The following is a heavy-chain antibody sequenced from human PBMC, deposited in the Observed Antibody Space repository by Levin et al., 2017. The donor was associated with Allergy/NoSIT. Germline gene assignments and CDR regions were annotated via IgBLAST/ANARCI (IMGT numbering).Heavy chain of an antibody. CDR2: INHSGST. J-gene: IGHJ4*02. D-gene: IGHD5-12*01. CDR3: ARADGVYSGYAADY. Sequence: PSETLSLTCAVYGGSFSGYYWSWIRQPPGKGLEWIGEINHSGSTNYNPSLKSRVTISVDTSKNQFSLKLSSVTAADTAVYYCARADGVYSGYAADYWGQGTLVTVSS. CDR1: GGSFSGYY. V-gene: IGHV4-34*01.